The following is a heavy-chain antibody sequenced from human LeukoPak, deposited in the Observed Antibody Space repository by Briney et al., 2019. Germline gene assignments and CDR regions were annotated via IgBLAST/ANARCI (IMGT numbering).Heavy chain of an antibody. Sequence: ASVKVSCKASGYTFTGYYIHWVRQAPGQGLEWMGWINPNSGDTNYAQKFQGRVTMTRDTSISTAYMELSRLRSDDTAVYYCARAVLSGSYSVYWGQGTLVTVSS. D-gene: IGHD3-10*01. J-gene: IGHJ4*02. CDR2: INPNSGDT. V-gene: IGHV1-2*02. CDR3: ARAVLSGSYSVY. CDR1: GYTFTGYY.